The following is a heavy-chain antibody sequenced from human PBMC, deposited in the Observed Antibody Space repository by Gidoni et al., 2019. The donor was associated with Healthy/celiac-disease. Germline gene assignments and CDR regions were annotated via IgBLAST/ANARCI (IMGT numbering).Heavy chain of an antibody. D-gene: IGHD2-2*01. Sequence: EVQLVESGGGLVKPGASLRLSCAASGFPFSSYSMNWVRQAPGKGLEWVSSISSSSSYIYYADSVKGRFTISRDNAKNSLYLQMNSLRAEDTAVYYCARAGIRYCSSTSCYYAFDIWGQGTMVTVSS. V-gene: IGHV3-21*01. CDR1: GFPFSSYS. J-gene: IGHJ3*02. CDR2: ISSSSSYI. CDR3: ARAGIRYCSSTSCYYAFDI.